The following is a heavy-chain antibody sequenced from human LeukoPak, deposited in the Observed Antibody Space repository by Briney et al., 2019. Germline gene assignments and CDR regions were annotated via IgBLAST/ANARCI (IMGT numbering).Heavy chain of an antibody. V-gene: IGHV3-30*02. J-gene: IGHJ4*02. CDR3: AKDLLRAAAGTSSVY. D-gene: IGHD6-13*01. CDR1: GFTFSSYG. CDR2: IRYDGSNK. Sequence: GGSLRLSCAASGFTFSSYGMHWVRQAPGKGLEWVAFIRYDGSNKYYADSVKGRFTISRDNSKNTLYLQMNSLRAEDTAVYYCAKDLLRAAAGTSSVYWGQGTLVTVSS.